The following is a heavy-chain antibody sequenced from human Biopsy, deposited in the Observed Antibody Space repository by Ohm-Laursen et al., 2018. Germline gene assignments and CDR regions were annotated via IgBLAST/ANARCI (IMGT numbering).Heavy chain of an antibody. J-gene: IGHJ1*01. CDR3: ARGSNEYGGLYFPH. V-gene: IGHV4-59*11. Sequence: SQTLSLTCTVSGGSFTGHYWTWIRQPPGKGLEWVGHISHTGYTSYKSSLKIRVTISLDTSTKHFSLRLTYMAAADTAVYYCARGSNEYGGLYFPHWGQGTLVTVSS. CDR2: ISHTGYT. CDR1: GGSFTGHY. D-gene: IGHD4-23*01.